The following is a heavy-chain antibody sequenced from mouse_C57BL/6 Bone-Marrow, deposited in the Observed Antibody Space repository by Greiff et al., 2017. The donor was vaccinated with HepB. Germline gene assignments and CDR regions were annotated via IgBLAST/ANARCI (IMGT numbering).Heavy chain of an antibody. V-gene: IGHV1-4*01. CDR3: ARSGAYDYDGDAMDY. D-gene: IGHD2-4*01. J-gene: IGHJ4*01. Sequence: QVQLQQSGAELARPGASVKMSCKASGYTFTSYTMHWVKQRPGQGLEWIGYINPSSGYTKYNQKFKDKATLTADKSSSTAYMQLSSLTSEDSAVYYCARSGAYDYDGDAMDYWGQGTSVTVSS. CDR1: GYTFTSYT. CDR2: INPSSGYT.